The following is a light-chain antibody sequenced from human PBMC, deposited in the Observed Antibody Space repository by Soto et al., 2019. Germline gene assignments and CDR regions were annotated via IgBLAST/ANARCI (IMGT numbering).Light chain of an antibody. CDR3: SSYTSSSPWV. CDR2: EVS. Sequence: QSVLTQPASVSGSRGQSITISCTGTSSDVGGYNYVSWYQQHPGKAPKLMIYEVSNRPSGVSNRFSGSKSGNTASLTISGLQAEDEADYYCSSYTSSSPWVFGGGTMLTVL. J-gene: IGLJ3*02. CDR1: SSDVGGYNY. V-gene: IGLV2-14*01.